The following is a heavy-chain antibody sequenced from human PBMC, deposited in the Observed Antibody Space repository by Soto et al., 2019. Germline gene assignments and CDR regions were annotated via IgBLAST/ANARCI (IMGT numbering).Heavy chain of an antibody. D-gene: IGHD1-26*01. J-gene: IGHJ6*02. CDR1: GFTFRTSA. CDR3: AARRSGLYAMDV. Sequence: MQLVQSGPEVKKPGTSVKVSCKASGFTFRTSAVQWVRQARGQRPEWMGWIVGGSGNTNYAQNSQERVIITRDMSTSTVYMELSSLRSDDTAVYFCAARRSGLYAMDVWCQGTTVTVSS. V-gene: IGHV1-58*01. CDR2: IVGGSGNT.